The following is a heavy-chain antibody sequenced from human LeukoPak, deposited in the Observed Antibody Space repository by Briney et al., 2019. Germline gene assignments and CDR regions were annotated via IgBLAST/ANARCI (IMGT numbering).Heavy chain of an antibody. CDR2: IYYSGST. V-gene: IGHV4-59*01. J-gene: IGHJ4*02. D-gene: IGHD4-17*01. CDR1: GGSISSYY. CDR3: ASYGDYRGGYFDY. Sequence: SETLSLTCTVSGGSISSYYWSWIRQPPGKGLEWIGYIYYSGSTNYNPSLKSRVTISVDTSKNQFSLKLSSVTAADTAVYYCASYGDYRGGYFDYWGQGTLVTVSS.